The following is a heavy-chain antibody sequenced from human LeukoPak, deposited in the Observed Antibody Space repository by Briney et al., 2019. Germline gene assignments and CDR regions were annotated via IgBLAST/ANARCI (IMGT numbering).Heavy chain of an antibody. CDR3: ARRRYDSSGYIAY. V-gene: IGHV3-7*01. CDR2: IKQDGSEK. D-gene: IGHD3-22*01. CDR1: GFTVSSNY. Sequence: GGSLRLSCAASGFTVSSNYMSWVRQAPGKGLEWVANIKQDGSEKYYVDSVKGRFTISRDNAKNSLYLQMNSLRAEDTAVYYCARRRYDSSGYIAYWGQGTLVTVSS. J-gene: IGHJ4*02.